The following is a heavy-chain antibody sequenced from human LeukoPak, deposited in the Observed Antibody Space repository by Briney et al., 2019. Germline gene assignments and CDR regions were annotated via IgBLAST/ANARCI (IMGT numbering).Heavy chain of an antibody. CDR1: GGSISSGDYY. Sequence: KSSETLSLTCTVSGGSISSGDYYWSWIRQPPGKGLEWIGYIYYSGSTYYNPSLKSRVTIPVDTSKNQFSLKLSSVTAADTAVYYCARGGYDILTGYRPFDYWGQGTLVTVSS. V-gene: IGHV4-30-4*01. J-gene: IGHJ4*02. D-gene: IGHD3-9*01. CDR2: IYYSGST. CDR3: ARGGYDILTGYRPFDY.